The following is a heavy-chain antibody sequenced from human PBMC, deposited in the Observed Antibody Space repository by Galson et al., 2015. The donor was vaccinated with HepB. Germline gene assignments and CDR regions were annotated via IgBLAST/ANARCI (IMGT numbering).Heavy chain of an antibody. Sequence: SLRLSCAASGFTFSSYSMNWFRQAPGKGLEWVSSISSSSSYIYHADSVKGRFTISRDNAKNSLYLQMNSLRAEDTAVYYCARDRQYYDFWSGYYNYYYYGMDVWGQGTTVTVSS. CDR2: ISSSSSYI. V-gene: IGHV3-21*01. D-gene: IGHD3-3*01. CDR1: GFTFSSYS. CDR3: ARDRQYYDFWSGYYNYYYYGMDV. J-gene: IGHJ6*02.